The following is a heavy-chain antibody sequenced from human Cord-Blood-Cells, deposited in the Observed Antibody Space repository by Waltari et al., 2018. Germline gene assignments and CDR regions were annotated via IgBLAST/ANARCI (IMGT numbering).Heavy chain of an antibody. CDR2: ISYDGSNK. CDR3: ARDRSYDYFDY. CDR1: GCTCSSYA. V-gene: IGHV3-30*04. D-gene: IGHD1-26*01. Sequence: QVQLVESGGGVVQPGRSLRLSCAASGCTCSSYAMHGVRQAPGQGLEWMAGISYDGSNKDYADAVKGRFTISRDNSKNTLYLQMNSLRAEDTAVYYCARDRSYDYFDYWGQGTLVTVSS. J-gene: IGHJ4*02.